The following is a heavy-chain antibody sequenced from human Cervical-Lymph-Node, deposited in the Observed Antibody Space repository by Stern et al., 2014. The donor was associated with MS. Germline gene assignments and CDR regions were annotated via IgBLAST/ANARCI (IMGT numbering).Heavy chain of an antibody. CDR1: GGSNSSYY. CDR2: TYDRGTT. D-gene: IGHD3-22*01. V-gene: IGHV4-59*03. J-gene: IGHJ4*02. Sequence: VQLVESGPGLVKPSETLSLTCTVSGGSNSSYYWRWSRQAPGKGLEWIGYTYDRGTTNYNPSLKSRVTISVDTSKNQFSLKLRSVTAADTAVYYCSSSGYNGVEDYFDYWGQGALVTVSS. CDR3: SSSGYNGVEDYFDY.